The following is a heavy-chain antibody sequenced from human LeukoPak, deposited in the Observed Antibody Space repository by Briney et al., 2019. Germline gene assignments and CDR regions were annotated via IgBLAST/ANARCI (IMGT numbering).Heavy chain of an antibody. CDR2: ISSSSYI. CDR3: AGVVPAADYYYYYMDV. D-gene: IGHD2-2*01. J-gene: IGHJ6*03. CDR1: GFTFSSYS. V-gene: IGHV3-21*01. Sequence: GGSLRLSCAASGFTFSSYSMNWVRQAPGKGLEWVSSISSSSYIYCADSVKGRFTISRDNAKNSLYLQMNSLRAEDTAVYYCAGVVPAADYYYYYMDVWGKGTTVTVSS.